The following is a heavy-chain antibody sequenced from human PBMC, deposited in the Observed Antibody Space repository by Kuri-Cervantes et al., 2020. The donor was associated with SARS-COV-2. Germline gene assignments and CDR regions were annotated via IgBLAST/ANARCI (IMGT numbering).Heavy chain of an antibody. D-gene: IGHD6-13*01. V-gene: IGHV1-69*13. CDR3: ARVVIAAAARGSLTWFDP. Sequence: SVKVSCKASGYTFTGYYMHWVRQAPGQGLEWMGGIIPIFGTANYAQKFQGRVTITADESTSTAYMELSSLRSEDTAVYYCARVVIAAAARGSLTWFDPWGQGTLVTVSS. CDR1: GYTFTGYY. CDR2: IIPIFGTA. J-gene: IGHJ5*02.